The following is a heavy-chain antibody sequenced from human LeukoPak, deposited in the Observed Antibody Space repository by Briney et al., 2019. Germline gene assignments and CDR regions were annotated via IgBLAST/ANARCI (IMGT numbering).Heavy chain of an antibody. Sequence: GGSLRLCCTASGFTFSSNEMNWVRQAPGKGLEWVSYISSSGSTIYYADSVKGRFTISRDNAKNSLYLQMNSLRAEDTAVYYCAELGITMIGGVWGKGTTVTISS. D-gene: IGHD3-10*02. V-gene: IGHV3-48*03. CDR1: GFTFSSNE. CDR2: ISSSGSTI. J-gene: IGHJ6*04. CDR3: AELGITMIGGV.